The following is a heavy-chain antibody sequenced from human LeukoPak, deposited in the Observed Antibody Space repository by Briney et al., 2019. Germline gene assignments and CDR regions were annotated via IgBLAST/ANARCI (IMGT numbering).Heavy chain of an antibody. CDR1: GGTFSSYA. Sequence: EASVKVSCKASGGTFSSYAISWVRQAPGQGREWMGGIIPIFGTADYAQKLQGRVTITADKSTSTAYMELSSLRSEDTAVYYCASGYCSGGSCSYYYYYGMDVWGKGTTVTVSS. J-gene: IGHJ6*04. CDR3: ASGYCSGGSCSYYYYYGMDV. CDR2: IIPIFGTA. V-gene: IGHV1-69*06. D-gene: IGHD2-15*01.